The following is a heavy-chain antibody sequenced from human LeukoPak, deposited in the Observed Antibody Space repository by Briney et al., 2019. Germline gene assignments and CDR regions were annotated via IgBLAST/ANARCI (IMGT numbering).Heavy chain of an antibody. Sequence: SETLSLTCTVSGGSISSSSYYWGWIRQSPEKGLEWIGEINHGGSTNYNPSLKSRVTISEGTSKNHFSLKMSSVTAADTAVYYCPITHYDILTGYHKYMDVWGKGTTVTISS. V-gene: IGHV4-39*02. D-gene: IGHD3-9*01. CDR3: PITHYDILTGYHKYMDV. CDR1: GGSISSSSYY. J-gene: IGHJ6*03. CDR2: INHGGST.